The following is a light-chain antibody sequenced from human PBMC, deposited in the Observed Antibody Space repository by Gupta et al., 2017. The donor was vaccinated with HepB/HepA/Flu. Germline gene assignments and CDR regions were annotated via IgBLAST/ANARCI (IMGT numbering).Light chain of an antibody. J-gene: IGKJ1*01. CDR2: AAS. Sequence: DIQLTQSPSFLSASVGDRVTITCRASQGISTYLAWYQQNPGKAPKVLIYAASRLQSGVPSRFSGSGSGTEFTLTISSLQPEDSATYYCQQLNSYPPWTFGQGTKVEIK. V-gene: IGKV1-9*01. CDR1: QGISTY. CDR3: QQLNSYPPWT.